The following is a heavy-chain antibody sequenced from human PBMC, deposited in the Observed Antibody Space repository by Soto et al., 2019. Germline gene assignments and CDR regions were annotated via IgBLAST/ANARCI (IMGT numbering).Heavy chain of an antibody. CDR2: IYPGDSDT. CDR3: ARLGPSGLSNFDY. J-gene: IGHJ4*02. Sequence: GESLKISCKGSGYSFTNYWIGWVRQKPGKGLEWMGIIYPGDSDTKYSPSFQGQVTISAGKSITTAYLQWSSLKASDTAMYYCARLGPSGLSNFDYWGQGTLVTVSS. V-gene: IGHV5-51*01. CDR1: GYSFTNYW. D-gene: IGHD6-19*01.